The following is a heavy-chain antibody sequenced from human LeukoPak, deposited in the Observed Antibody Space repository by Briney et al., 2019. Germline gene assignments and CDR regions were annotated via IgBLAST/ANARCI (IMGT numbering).Heavy chain of an antibody. D-gene: IGHD6-13*01. V-gene: IGHV3-43*01. J-gene: IGHJ6*02. Sequence: GGSLRLSCAASEFAFDDYTMHWVRQAPGKGLEWVSLISWDGGSTYYADSVKGRFTISRDNSKNSLYLQMNSMRTEDTALYYCAKDGASSSWLPTYYYYYGMDVWGQGTTVTVSS. CDR3: AKDGASSSWLPTYYYYYGMDV. CDR1: EFAFDDYT. CDR2: ISWDGGST.